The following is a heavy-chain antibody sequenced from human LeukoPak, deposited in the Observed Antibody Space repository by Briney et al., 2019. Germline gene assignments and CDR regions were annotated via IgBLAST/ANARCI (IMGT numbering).Heavy chain of an antibody. J-gene: IGHJ4*02. CDR1: GSTFSSYA. V-gene: IGHV3-23*01. D-gene: IGHD3-22*01. Sequence: PGGSLRLSCAASGSTFSSYAMSWVRQAPGKGLEWVSAISGSGGSTYYADSVKGRFTISRDNSKNTLYLQMNSLRAEDTAVYYCAKPGPSYYDSSGYYPDYWGQGTLVTVSS. CDR2: ISGSGGST. CDR3: AKPGPSYYDSSGYYPDY.